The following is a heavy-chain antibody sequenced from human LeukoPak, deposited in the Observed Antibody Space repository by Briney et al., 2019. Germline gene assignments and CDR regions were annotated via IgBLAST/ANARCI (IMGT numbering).Heavy chain of an antibody. CDR2: INAGNGNT. V-gene: IGHV1-3*01. D-gene: IGHD2-8*01. CDR3: ARGVAYCTNGVCYKGNANYFDY. Sequence: ASVKVSCKASGYTFTSYAMHWVRQAPGQRLEWMGWINAGNGNTKYSQKFQGRVTITRDTSASTAYMELSSLRSEDTAVYYCARGVAYCTNGVCYKGNANYFDYWGQGTLVTVSS. CDR1: GYTFTSYA. J-gene: IGHJ4*02.